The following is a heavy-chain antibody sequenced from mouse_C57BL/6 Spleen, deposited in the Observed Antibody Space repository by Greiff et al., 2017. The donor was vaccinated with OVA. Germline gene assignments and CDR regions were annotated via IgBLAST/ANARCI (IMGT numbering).Heavy chain of an antibody. Sequence: VQLQQSGAELVRPGASVKLSCTASGFNIKDDYMHWVKQRPEQGLEWIGWIDPENGDTEYASKFQGKATIPADTSSNTAYLQLSSLTSEDTAVYYGTRWLPFAYGGKGTLVTVSA. D-gene: IGHD2-3*01. CDR2: IDPENGDT. CDR3: TRWLPFAY. V-gene: IGHV14-4*01. CDR1: GFNIKDDY. J-gene: IGHJ3*01.